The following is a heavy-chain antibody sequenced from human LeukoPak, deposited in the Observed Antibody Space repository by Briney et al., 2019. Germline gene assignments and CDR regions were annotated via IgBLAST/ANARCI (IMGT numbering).Heavy chain of an antibody. CDR3: ATNLDWSDFGAFDI. J-gene: IGHJ3*02. CDR1: GFTFSSYS. D-gene: IGHD3/OR15-3a*01. V-gene: IGHV3-21*01. CDR2: ISSSSSYI. Sequence: GGSLRLSCAASGFTFSSYSMNWVRQAPGKGLEWVSSISSSSSYIYYADSVKSRFTISRDNAKNSLYLQMNSLRAEDTAVYYCATNLDWSDFGAFDIWGQGTMVTVSS.